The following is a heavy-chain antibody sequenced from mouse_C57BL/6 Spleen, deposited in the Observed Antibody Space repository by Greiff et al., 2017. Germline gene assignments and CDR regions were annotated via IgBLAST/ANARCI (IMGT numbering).Heavy chain of an antibody. CDR3: ARWLPPSFDC. Sequence: QVQLQQPGAELVRPGSSVKLSCKASGYTFTSYWMAWVKQRPGQGLEWIGNIYPSDSETHYNQKFKDKATLTVDKSSSTAYMQLSSLTSEDSAVYYGARWLPPSFDCWGKGTTLTVSS. D-gene: IGHD2-2*01. CDR1: GYTFTSYW. CDR2: IYPSDSET. V-gene: IGHV1-61*01. J-gene: IGHJ2*01.